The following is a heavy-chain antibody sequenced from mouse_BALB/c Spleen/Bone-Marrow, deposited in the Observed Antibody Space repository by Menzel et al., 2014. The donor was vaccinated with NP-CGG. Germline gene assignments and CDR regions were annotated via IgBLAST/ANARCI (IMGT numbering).Heavy chain of an antibody. Sequence: QVQLQQPGAELVRPGTSVTLSCKASGYTFTDYKMHWVKQAPVHGLEWIGLIDPETGGTAYNRKFKGKATLTADKSSSTAYMDLRSLTSEDSAVYYCTIVAYWGQGTLVAVSA. V-gene: IGHV1-15*01. CDR1: GYTFTDYK. CDR2: IDPETGGT. J-gene: IGHJ3*01. CDR3: TIVAY.